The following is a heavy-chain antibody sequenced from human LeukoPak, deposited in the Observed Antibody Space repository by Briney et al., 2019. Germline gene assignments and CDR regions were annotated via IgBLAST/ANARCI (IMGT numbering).Heavy chain of an antibody. V-gene: IGHV3-23*01. CDR3: AKDYVH. D-gene: IGHD3-16*01. J-gene: IGHJ4*02. Sequence: GGSLRLSCADTGFTISRYVMSWVRQAPGKGLEWVSGISCDGGSTYYTDSVKGRFTISRDNSKNTQDLQMNSLRAEDTAVYYCAKDYVHWGQGTLVTVSS. CDR2: ISCDGGST. CDR1: GFTISRYV.